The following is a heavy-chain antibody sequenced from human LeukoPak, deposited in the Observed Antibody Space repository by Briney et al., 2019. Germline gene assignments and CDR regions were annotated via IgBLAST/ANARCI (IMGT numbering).Heavy chain of an antibody. Sequence: GGSLRLSCAASGFTFSDYYMSWIRQAPGKGLEWVSYISSSGSTIYYADSVKGRFTISRDNAKDSLYLQMNSLRAEDTAVYYCARAPPVSDYYDSSGYYPWGQGTLVTVSS. D-gene: IGHD3-22*01. CDR2: ISSSGSTI. CDR3: ARAPPVSDYYDSSGYYP. V-gene: IGHV3-11*04. CDR1: GFTFSDYY. J-gene: IGHJ5*02.